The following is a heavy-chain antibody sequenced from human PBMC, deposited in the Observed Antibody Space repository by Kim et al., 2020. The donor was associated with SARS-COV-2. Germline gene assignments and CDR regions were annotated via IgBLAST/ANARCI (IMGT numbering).Heavy chain of an antibody. CDR2: IYYSGST. CDR1: GGSVSSGSYY. J-gene: IGHJ4*02. D-gene: IGHD2-15*01. Sequence: SETLSLTCTVSGGSVSSGSYYWSWIRQPPGKGLEWIGYIYYSGSTNYNPSLKSRVTISVDTSKNQFSLKLSSVTAADTAVYYCARDLGYCSGGSCYWNFDYWGQGTLVTVSS. V-gene: IGHV4-61*01. CDR3: ARDLGYCSGGSCYWNFDY.